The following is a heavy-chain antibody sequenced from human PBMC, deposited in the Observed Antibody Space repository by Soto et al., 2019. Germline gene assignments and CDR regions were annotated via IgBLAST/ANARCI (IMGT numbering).Heavy chain of an antibody. CDR2: INPKSGGT. D-gene: IGHD3-22*01. V-gene: IGHV1-2*02. Sequence: GASVKVSCKTSGYTFSAYYMHWVRQAPGQGLEWMGWINPKSGGTLYAQKFQGRVTMTRDTSISTAYMELSRLRSDDTAVYYCARDLDGLHDDTSGPFPRPGWGQGTLVTVSS. CDR1: GYTFSAYY. CDR3: ARDLDGLHDDTSGPFPRPG. J-gene: IGHJ1*01.